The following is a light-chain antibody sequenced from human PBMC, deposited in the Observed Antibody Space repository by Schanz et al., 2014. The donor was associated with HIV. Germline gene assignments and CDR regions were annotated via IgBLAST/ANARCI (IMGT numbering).Light chain of an antibody. V-gene: IGKV1-5*03. CDR1: QSISTW. Sequence: DIQMTQSPSTLAASVGDRVTITCRASQSISTWLAWYQQKPGMAPKLLIYKASSLQSGVTSRFSGSGSGTEFTLTISDLQPDDSASYYCQQYDNYSPTFGQGTKVEI. CDR3: QQYDNYSPT. J-gene: IGKJ1*01. CDR2: KAS.